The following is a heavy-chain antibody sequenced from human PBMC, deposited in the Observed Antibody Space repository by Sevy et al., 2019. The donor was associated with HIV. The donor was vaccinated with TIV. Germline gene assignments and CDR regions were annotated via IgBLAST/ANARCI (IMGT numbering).Heavy chain of an antibody. J-gene: IGHJ4*02. V-gene: IGHV3-21*01. CDR3: ARDRSSGWYRFDY. CDR2: ISSSSSYI. D-gene: IGHD6-19*01. Sequence: GSLRLSCAASGFTFSSYSMNWVHQAPGKGLEWVSSISSSSSYIYYADSVKGRFTISRDNAKNSLYLQMNSLRAEDTAVYYCARDRSSGWYRFDYWGQGTLVTVSS. CDR1: GFTFSSYS.